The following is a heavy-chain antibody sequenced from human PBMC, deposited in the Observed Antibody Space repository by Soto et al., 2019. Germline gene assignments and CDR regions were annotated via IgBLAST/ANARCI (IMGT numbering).Heavy chain of an antibody. D-gene: IGHD3-10*01. CDR2: ISYDGSNK. CDR1: GFTFSSYA. V-gene: IGHV3-30-3*01. J-gene: IGHJ6*02. CDR3: AREAYYYGSGSPLPPGYYYYYGMDV. Sequence: GGSLRLSCAASGFTFSSYAMHWVRQAPGKGLEWVAVISYDGSNKYYADSVKGRFTISRDNSKNTLYLQMNSLRAEDTAVYYCAREAYYYGSGSPLPPGYYYYYGMDVWGQGTTVTVSS.